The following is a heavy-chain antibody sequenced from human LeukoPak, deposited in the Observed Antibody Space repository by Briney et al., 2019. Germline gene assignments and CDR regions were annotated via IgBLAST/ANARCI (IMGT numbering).Heavy chain of an antibody. J-gene: IGHJ6*03. Sequence: SETLSLTCTVSGGSISSGSYYWSWIRQPAGKGLEWIGRIYTSGSTNYNPSLKSRVTISVDTSKNQFSLKLSSVTAADTAVYYCAGAFGYYYMDVWGKGTTVTVSS. D-gene: IGHD3-10*01. V-gene: IGHV4-61*02. CDR1: GGSISSGSYY. CDR2: IYTSGST. CDR3: AGAFGYYYMDV.